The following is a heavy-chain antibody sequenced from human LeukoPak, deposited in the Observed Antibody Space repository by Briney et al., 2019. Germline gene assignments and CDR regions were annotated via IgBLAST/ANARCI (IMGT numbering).Heavy chain of an antibody. J-gene: IGHJ4*02. D-gene: IGHD1-1*01. CDR2: ISASGGNI. CDR3: VRVKGTYFDY. CDR1: GFPLSSYS. V-gene: IGHV3-48*01. Sequence: SGGSLRLSCEASGFPLSSYSINWVRQAPGKGLEWVSYISASGGNIYYLDSVKGRFTVSRGNARKSLFLQMNNARVEDTAFYYCVRVKGTYFDYWGQGALVTVSS.